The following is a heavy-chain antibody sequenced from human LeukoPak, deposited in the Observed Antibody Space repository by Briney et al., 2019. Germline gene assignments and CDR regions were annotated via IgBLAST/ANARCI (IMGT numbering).Heavy chain of an antibody. V-gene: IGHV4-59*12. CDR1: GGSISSYY. D-gene: IGHD2-8*01. CDR3: ASLPVSPPAYYFDY. J-gene: IGHJ4*02. Sequence: PSETLTLTCTVSGGSISSYYWSWIRQPPGKGLEWIGSIYYSGSTYYNPSLKSRVTISVDTSKNQFSLKLSSVTAADTAVYYCASLPVSPPAYYFDYWGQGTLVTVSS. CDR2: IYYSGST.